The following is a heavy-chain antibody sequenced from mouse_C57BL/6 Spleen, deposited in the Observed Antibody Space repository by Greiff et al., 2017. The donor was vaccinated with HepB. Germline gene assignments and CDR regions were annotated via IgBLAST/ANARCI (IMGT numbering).Heavy chain of an antibody. CDR3: ARSPSYGSSYWYFDV. V-gene: IGHV1-7*01. CDR1: GYTFTSYW. J-gene: IGHJ1*03. CDR2: INPSSGYT. Sequence: VKLQQSGAELAKPGASVKLSCKASGYTFTSYWMHWVKQRPGQGLEWIGYINPSSGYTKYNQKFKDKATSTADKSSSTAYMQLSSLTYEDSAVYYCARSPSYGSSYWYFDVWGTGTTVTVSS. D-gene: IGHD1-1*01.